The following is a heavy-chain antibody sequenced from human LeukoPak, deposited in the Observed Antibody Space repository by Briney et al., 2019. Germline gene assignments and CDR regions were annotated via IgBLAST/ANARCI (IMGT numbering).Heavy chain of an antibody. J-gene: IGHJ4*02. Sequence: GGSLRLSCAASGFTFSSYAMSWVRQAPGKGLEWVSAISGSGGSTYYADSVKGRFTIARDNSKNTLYLQMNSLRAEDTAVYYCAKDHYDYVWGSYRADYWGQGTLVTVSS. CDR3: AKDHYDYVWGSYRADY. CDR1: GFTFSSYA. D-gene: IGHD3-16*02. CDR2: ISGSGGST. V-gene: IGHV3-23*01.